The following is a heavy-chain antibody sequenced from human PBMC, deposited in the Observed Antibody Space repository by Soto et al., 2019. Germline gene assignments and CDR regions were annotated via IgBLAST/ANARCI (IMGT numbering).Heavy chain of an antibody. J-gene: IGHJ5*02. CDR2: IFHRGRT. CDR3: ARLANWFDP. CDR1: GGSVSSDSYY. V-gene: IGHV4-61*01. Sequence: PSETLSLTCTVSGGSVSSDSYYWSWIRQAPGKGLEWIGYIFHRGRTNYNPSLKSRVTISVDTSKNQFSLNLSSVTAADTAVYYCARLANWFDPWGQGTRVTVSS.